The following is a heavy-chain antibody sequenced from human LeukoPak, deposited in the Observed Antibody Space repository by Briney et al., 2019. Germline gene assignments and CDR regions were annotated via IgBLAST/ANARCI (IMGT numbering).Heavy chain of an antibody. CDR1: GYTFTGYY. J-gene: IGHJ5*02. Sequence: ASVKVSCKASGYTFTGYYMHWVRQAPGQGLEWMGWINPNSGGTNYAQKFQGRVTMTRDTSISTAYMELSRLRSDGTAVYYCARDWSDIVVVVAATGWFDPWGQGTLVTVSS. D-gene: IGHD2-15*01. V-gene: IGHV1-2*02. CDR3: ARDWSDIVVVVAATGWFDP. CDR2: INPNSGGT.